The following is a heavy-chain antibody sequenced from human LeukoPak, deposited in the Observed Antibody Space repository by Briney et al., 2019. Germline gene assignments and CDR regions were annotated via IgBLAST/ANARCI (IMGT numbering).Heavy chain of an antibody. CDR2: IRYDGSNK. Sequence: PGGSLRLSCAASGFTFSSYGMHWVRQAPGKGLEWVAFIRYDGSNKYYADSVKGRFTISRDNSKNTLYLQMNSLRAEDTAAYYCAKDIVVVPALHDAFDIWGQGTMVTVSS. CDR3: AKDIVVVPALHDAFDI. J-gene: IGHJ3*02. CDR1: GFTFSSYG. D-gene: IGHD2-2*01. V-gene: IGHV3-30*02.